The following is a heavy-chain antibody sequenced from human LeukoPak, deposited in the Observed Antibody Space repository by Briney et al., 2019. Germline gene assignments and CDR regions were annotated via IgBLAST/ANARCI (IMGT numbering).Heavy chain of an antibody. V-gene: IGHV3-7*01. J-gene: IGHJ4*02. CDR3: SRAEDY. Sequence: PGGSLRLSCAASGLTSNNYAMSWVRQAPGKGLEWVANINKDGTQKHYVDSVKGRFTISRDNAKNSLYLQMNSLRAEDMAVYYCSRAEDYWGQGALVTVSS. CDR1: GLTSNNYA. CDR2: INKDGTQK.